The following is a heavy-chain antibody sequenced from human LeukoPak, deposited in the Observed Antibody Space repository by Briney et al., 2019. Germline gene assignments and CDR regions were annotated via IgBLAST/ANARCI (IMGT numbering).Heavy chain of an antibody. CDR1: GGSISSYY. D-gene: IGHD3-10*01. J-gene: IGHJ5*02. CDR2: IYYSGST. Sequence: SETLSLTCTVSGGSISSYYWSWIRQPPGKGLEWIGYIYYSGSTNYNPSLKSRVTISVDTSKNQFSLKLSSVTAADTAVYFCARDVAFDYSGSGNNWFDPWGQGTLVTVSS. V-gene: IGHV4-59*12. CDR3: ARDVAFDYSGSGNNWFDP.